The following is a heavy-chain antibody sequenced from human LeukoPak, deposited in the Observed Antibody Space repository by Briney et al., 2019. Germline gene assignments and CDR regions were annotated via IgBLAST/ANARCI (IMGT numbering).Heavy chain of an antibody. V-gene: IGHV4-39*01. CDR2: VYNSGST. CDR3: ASRSPFMAYDAFDL. J-gene: IGHJ3*01. D-gene: IGHD5-24*01. CDR1: GGSMSSSIYY. Sequence: PSETLSLTCTVSGGSMSSSIYYGVWICQPPGKGLQWIGSVYNSGSTYYNPSLQSRLTITVDTSANQTSLKLSSVTAADTAVYHCASRSPFMAYDAFDLWGQGAMVTVSS.